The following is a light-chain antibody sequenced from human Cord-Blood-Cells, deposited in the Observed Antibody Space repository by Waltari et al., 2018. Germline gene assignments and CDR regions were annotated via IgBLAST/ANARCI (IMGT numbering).Light chain of an antibody. Sequence: QSALTQPASVSGSPGQSITISCTGTSSDVGGYNYVSWYQQHPGKAPKLMIYDVRKRRSGVSNRFSGSKSGNTASLTISGLQAEDEADYYCSSYTSSSTSYVFGTGTKVTVL. J-gene: IGLJ1*01. V-gene: IGLV2-14*01. CDR1: SSDVGGYNY. CDR3: SSYTSSSTSYV. CDR2: DVR.